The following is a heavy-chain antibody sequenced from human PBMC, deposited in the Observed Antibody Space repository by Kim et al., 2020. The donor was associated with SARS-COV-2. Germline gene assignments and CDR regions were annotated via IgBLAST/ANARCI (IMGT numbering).Heavy chain of an antibody. V-gene: IGHV3-74*01. CDR1: GLTFSTLW. D-gene: IGHD2-15*01. CDR2: VRTDGTTT. J-gene: IGHJ4*02. CDR3: ATGYSSGLEH. Sequence: GGSLRLSCAASGLTFSTLWMHWVRQAPGKGLVWVAHVRTDGTTTTYADSVQGRLTISRDNAKSTVYLQMNSLRGEDTAVYYCATGYSSGLEHWGQGTRVT.